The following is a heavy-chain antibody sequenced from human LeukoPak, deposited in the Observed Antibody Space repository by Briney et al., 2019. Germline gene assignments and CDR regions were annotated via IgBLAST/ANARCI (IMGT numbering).Heavy chain of an antibody. CDR1: GFTVSSNY. D-gene: IGHD5-12*01. V-gene: IGHV3-30*02. CDR3: ANSEGYSGYDRYYFDY. J-gene: IGHJ4*02. Sequence: GGSLRLSCAASGFTVSSNYMSWVRQAPGKGLEWVAFIRYDGSNKYYADSVKGRFTISRDNSKNTLYLQMNSLRAEDTAVYYCANSEGYSGYDRYYFDYWGQGTLVTVSS. CDR2: IRYDGSNK.